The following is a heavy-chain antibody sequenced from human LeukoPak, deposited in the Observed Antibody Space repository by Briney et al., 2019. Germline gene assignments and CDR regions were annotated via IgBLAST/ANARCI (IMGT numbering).Heavy chain of an antibody. V-gene: IGHV3-21*01. Sequence: GGSLRLSCAASGFTFSSYSMNWCRQAPGKGLEWGSSISSSSSYIYYADSVKGRFTISRDNAKNSLYLQMNSLRAEDTAVYYCARAQYSSSWYDAFDIWGQGTMVTVSS. D-gene: IGHD6-13*01. CDR3: ARAQYSSSWYDAFDI. CDR1: GFTFSSYS. CDR2: ISSSSSYI. J-gene: IGHJ3*02.